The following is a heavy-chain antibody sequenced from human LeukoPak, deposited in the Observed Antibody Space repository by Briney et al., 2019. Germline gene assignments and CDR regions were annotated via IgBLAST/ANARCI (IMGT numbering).Heavy chain of an antibody. J-gene: IGHJ3*02. CDR2: IYHSGST. V-gene: IGHV4-4*02. CDR3: ARDPDPTPRDTAFDI. Sequence: GSLRLSCAASALTFSTYSMNWVRQAPGKGLEWIGYIYHSGSTYYNPSLKSRVTISVDRSKNQFSLKLSSVTAADTAVYYCARDPDPTPRDTAFDIWGQGAMVTVSS. D-gene: IGHD1-14*01. CDR1: ALTFSTYS.